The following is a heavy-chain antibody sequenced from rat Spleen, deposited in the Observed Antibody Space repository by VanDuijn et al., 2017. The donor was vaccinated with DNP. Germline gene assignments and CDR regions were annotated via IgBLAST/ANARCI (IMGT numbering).Heavy chain of an antibody. V-gene: IGHV5-31*01. CDR3: ARMYTTDYYWYFDF. Sequence: EVQLVETGGGLVQPGRSLKLSCVASGFIFSNYWMTWIRQAPGKGLEWISSITNTGGSTYYPDSVRGRFTVSRDNAKSTLYLQMNSLRYEDTATYYCARMYTTDYYWYFDFWGPGTMVTVSS. CDR1: GFIFSNYW. J-gene: IGHJ1*01. D-gene: IGHD1-6*01. CDR2: ITNTGGST.